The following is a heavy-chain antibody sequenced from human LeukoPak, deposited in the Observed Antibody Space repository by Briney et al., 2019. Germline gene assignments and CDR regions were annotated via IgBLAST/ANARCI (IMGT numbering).Heavy chain of an antibody. CDR3: ARRGYYDVLTGSAYFFDC. V-gene: IGHV3-53*01. CDR1: GFAFSSYA. D-gene: IGHD3-9*01. J-gene: IGHJ4*02. Sequence: PGGSLRLSCAASGFAFSSYAMHWVRQAPGKGLEWVSVIYSGGTTYYADSVKGRFTISRDNSKNTLYLQMNSLRAEDTAVYYCARRGYYDVLTGSAYFFDCWGQGTLVTVSS. CDR2: IYSGGTT.